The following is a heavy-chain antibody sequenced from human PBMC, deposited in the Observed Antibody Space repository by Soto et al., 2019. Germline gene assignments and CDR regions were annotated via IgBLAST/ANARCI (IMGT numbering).Heavy chain of an antibody. D-gene: IGHD2-2*01. J-gene: IGHJ6*02. CDR3: AREPVCSSTSCYLRRYYYYGRDV. CDR1: GGSISSSNW. CDR2: IYHSGST. V-gene: IGHV4-4*02. Sequence: QVQLQESGPGLVKPSGTLSLTCAVSGGSISSSNWWSWVRQPPGKGLEWIGEIYHSGSTNYNPSLKSRVTISVDKSKNQFSLKLSSVTAADTAVYYCAREPVCSSTSCYLRRYYYYGRDVWGQGTTVTVSS.